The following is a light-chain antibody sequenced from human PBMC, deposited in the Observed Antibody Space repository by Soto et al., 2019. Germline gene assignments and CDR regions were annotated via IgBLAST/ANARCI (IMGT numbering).Light chain of an antibody. J-gene: IGLJ2*01. CDR3: CSYAGSSVG. V-gene: IGLV2-11*01. CDR1: SSDVGGYNY. CDR2: DVS. Sequence: QSVLTQPRSVSGSPGQSVTISCTGTSSDVGGYNYVSWYQQHPGKAPKLMIYDVSKRPSGVPDRFSGSKSGNTASLTISGLQAEDEADYYCCSYAGSSVGFGGGTKVTVL.